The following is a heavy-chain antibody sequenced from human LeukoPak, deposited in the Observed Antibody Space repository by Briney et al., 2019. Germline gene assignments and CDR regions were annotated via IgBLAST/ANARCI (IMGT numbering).Heavy chain of an antibody. Sequence: ASVKVSCKVSGYTLTELSMHWVRQAPGKGLEWMGGFDPEDGETIYAQKFQGRVTMTEDTSTDTAYMELSSLRSEDTAVYYCATDRHYYDSSGLDYWGQGTLVTVSS. CDR1: GYTLTELS. V-gene: IGHV1-24*01. CDR2: FDPEDGET. D-gene: IGHD3-22*01. J-gene: IGHJ4*02. CDR3: ATDRHYYDSSGLDY.